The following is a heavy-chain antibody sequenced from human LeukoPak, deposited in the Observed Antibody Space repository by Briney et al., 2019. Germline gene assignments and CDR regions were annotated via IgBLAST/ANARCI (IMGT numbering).Heavy chain of an antibody. V-gene: IGHV3-74*01. CDR2: INNDGSST. D-gene: IGHD1-26*01. Sequence: PGGSLRLSCAASGFTFSPYWMHWVRQAPGKGPVWVSRINNDGSSTWYAESVKGRFTISRDNARNTPSLQMHSLRAEDTALYYCARDQDGVGATIDLWGQGTLVTVSS. CDR3: ARDQDGVGATIDL. J-gene: IGHJ5*02. CDR1: GFTFSPYW.